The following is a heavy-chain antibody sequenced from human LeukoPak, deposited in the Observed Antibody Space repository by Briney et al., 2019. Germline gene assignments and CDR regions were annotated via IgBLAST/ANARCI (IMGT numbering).Heavy chain of an antibody. CDR2: IYSDNT. V-gene: IGHV3-53*01. Sequence: GGSLRLSCTVSGFTLSSNSMSWVRQAPGKGLEWVSFIYSDNTHYSYSGTGRVTISRDNSKNTLYLQMNSLRAEDTAVYYCARRAGAYSHPYDYWGQGTLVTVSS. D-gene: IGHD4/OR15-4a*01. CDR1: GFTLSSNS. J-gene: IGHJ4*02. CDR3: ARRAGAYSHPYDY.